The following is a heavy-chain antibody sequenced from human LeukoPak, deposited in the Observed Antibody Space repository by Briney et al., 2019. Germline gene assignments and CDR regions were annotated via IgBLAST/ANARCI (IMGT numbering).Heavy chain of an antibody. CDR1: GYTFTSYG. CDR2: ISAYNGNT. CDR3: ARYCSGGSCYSPFDY. Sequence: ASVKVSCKASGYTFTSYGISWVRQAPRQGLEWMGWISAYNGNTNYAQKLQGRVTMTTDTSTSTAYMELRSLRSDDTAVYYCARYCSGGSCYSPFDYWGQGTLVTVSS. J-gene: IGHJ4*02. V-gene: IGHV1-18*01. D-gene: IGHD2-15*01.